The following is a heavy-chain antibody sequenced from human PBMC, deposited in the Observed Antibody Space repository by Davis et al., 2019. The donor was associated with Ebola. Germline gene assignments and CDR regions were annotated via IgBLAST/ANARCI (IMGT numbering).Heavy chain of an antibody. J-gene: IGHJ3*02. CDR2: FDPEDGVR. V-gene: IGHV1-24*01. CDR1: GHTLTEMS. D-gene: IGHD3-22*01. CDR3: ASGEDSNVYYLDAFDI. Sequence: ASVKVSCKVSGHTLTEMSIHWVRQAPGRGLEWMGGFDPEDGVRIYAQKFQGRVTVTEDTSTDTAYMELSSLRSEDTAVYYCASGEDSNVYYLDAFDIWGQGTMVTVSS.